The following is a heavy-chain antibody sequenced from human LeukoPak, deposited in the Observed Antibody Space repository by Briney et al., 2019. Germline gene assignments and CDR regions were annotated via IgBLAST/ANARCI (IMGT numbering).Heavy chain of an antibody. CDR2: MNPNSGNT. Sequence: ASVKVSCKASGYTFTSYDINWVRQATGQGREWMGWMNPNSGNTDYAQKSRSRVTMTRDTSISTAYMELSSLRSEDTAVYYCARAQRAKNAYSHWGQGTLVTVSS. D-gene: IGHD1-26*01. CDR3: ARAQRAKNAYSH. J-gene: IGHJ4*02. CDR1: GYTFTSYD. V-gene: IGHV1-8*01.